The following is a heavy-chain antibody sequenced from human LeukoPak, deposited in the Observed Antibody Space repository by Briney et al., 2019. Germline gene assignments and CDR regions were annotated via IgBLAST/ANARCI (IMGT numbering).Heavy chain of an antibody. CDR3: AKDGGVRFLEWYFDY. D-gene: IGHD3-3*01. CDR2: ISWNSGSI. CDR1: GFTFDDYA. Sequence: GGSLRLSCAASGFTFDDYAMHWVRQAPGKGLEWVSGISWNSGSIGYADSVKGRFTISRDNAKNSLYLQMNSLRAEDMALYYCAKDGGVRFLEWYFDYWGQGTLVTVSS. J-gene: IGHJ4*02. V-gene: IGHV3-9*03.